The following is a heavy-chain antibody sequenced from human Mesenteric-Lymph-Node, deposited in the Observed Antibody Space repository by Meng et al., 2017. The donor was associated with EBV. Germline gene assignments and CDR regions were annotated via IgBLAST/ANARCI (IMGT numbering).Heavy chain of an antibody. Sequence: QLQVQESGPGLVQPSETLSLTCTVSGGSISYSSYYWAWIRQPPGKGLEWIGTINYSGSTYYNPSLKSRVTMSVDTSKNQFSLNLNSVTAADTAVYYCARDLAYCGRDCEYWGQGILVTVSS. CDR1: GGSISYSSYY. CDR2: INYSGST. V-gene: IGHV4-39*07. J-gene: IGHJ4*02. CDR3: ARDLAYCGRDCEY. D-gene: IGHD2-21*02.